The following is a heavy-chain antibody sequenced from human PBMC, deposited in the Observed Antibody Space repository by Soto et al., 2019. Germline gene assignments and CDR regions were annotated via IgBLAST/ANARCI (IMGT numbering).Heavy chain of an antibody. CDR1: GYTFTSYG. CDR2: INPGNGNT. V-gene: IGHV1-3*01. CDR3: AALDTVVVHSPGY. D-gene: IGHD5-18*01. J-gene: IGHJ4*02. Sequence: SVKVSCKASGYTFTSYGMNWVRQAPGRGLEWMGWINPGNGNTKYSQKFQGRVIIERDTSASTAYMELSSLRAEDTAVYYCAALDTVVVHSPGYWGQGTLVTVSS.